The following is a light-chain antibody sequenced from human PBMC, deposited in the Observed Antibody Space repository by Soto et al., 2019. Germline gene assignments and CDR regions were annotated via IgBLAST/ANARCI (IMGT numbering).Light chain of an antibody. CDR3: ASYTSSSTSVI. CDR2: EVS. J-gene: IGLJ2*01. V-gene: IGLV2-14*01. Sequence: QSALTQPASVSGSPGQSITISCTGTSSDVSGYKYVSWYQQHPDKAPKLIIFEVSNRPSGISSRFSGPKSGNTASLTISGLQAEDEADYYCASYTSSSTSVIFGRGTKLTVL. CDR1: SSDVSGYKY.